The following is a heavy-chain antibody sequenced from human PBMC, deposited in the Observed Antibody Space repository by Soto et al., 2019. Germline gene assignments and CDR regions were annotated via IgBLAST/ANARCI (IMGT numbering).Heavy chain of an antibody. CDR2: MNPNSGNT. Sequence: ASVKVSCKASGGTFSTYGINWVRQATGQGLEWMGWMNPNSGNTGYAQKFQGRVTMTRNTSISTAYMELSSLRSEDTAVYYCARREWLVLRWYYYYGMDVWGQGTTVTVPS. V-gene: IGHV1-8*02. D-gene: IGHD6-19*01. CDR3: ARREWLVLRWYYYYGMDV. CDR1: GGTFSTYG. J-gene: IGHJ6*02.